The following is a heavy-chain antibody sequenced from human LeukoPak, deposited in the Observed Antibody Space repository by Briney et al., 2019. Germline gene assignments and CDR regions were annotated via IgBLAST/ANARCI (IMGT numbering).Heavy chain of an antibody. CDR2: MNPNSGNT. D-gene: IGHD3-10*01. Sequence: ASVKVSCKASGYTFTSYDINWVRQAAGQGLEWMGWMNPNSGNTGYAQKFQGRVTMTRNTSISTAYMELSSLRSEDTAAYYCARGAYYYGSGSYYVFDYWGQGTLVTVSS. CDR3: ARGAYYYGSGSYYVFDY. J-gene: IGHJ4*02. CDR1: GYTFTSYD. V-gene: IGHV1-8*01.